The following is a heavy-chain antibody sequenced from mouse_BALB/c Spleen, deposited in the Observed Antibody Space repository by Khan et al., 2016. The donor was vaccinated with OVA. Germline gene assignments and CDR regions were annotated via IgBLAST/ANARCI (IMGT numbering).Heavy chain of an antibody. J-gene: IGHJ4*01. D-gene: IGHD2-1*01. Sequence: QVQLKESGGELMKPGASVKISCKASGYTFSTYWIEWVKQRPGHGLEWIGEILPGSGSINYNGKFKDKTTFTADSSSNTAYMRLSSLTSEDSAVYYCSRKYGNHFDMDYWGQGTSVTVSS. V-gene: IGHV1-9*01. CDR3: SRKYGNHFDMDY. CDR1: GYTFSTYW. CDR2: ILPGSGSI.